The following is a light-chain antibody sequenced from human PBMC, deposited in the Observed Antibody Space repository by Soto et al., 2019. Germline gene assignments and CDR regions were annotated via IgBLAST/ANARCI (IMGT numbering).Light chain of an antibody. V-gene: IGKV4-1*01. CDR1: QSVLYSSNNKNY. Sequence: DIVMTQSPDSLAVSLGERATIICKSSQSVLYSSNNKNYLAWYQEKAGQPPKLLIYWASTRESGVPDRISGSGSGTDFTLTISSLQAEDVAVYYCQQYYSTPPTFGQGTKVEIK. J-gene: IGKJ1*01. CDR2: WAS. CDR3: QQYYSTPPT.